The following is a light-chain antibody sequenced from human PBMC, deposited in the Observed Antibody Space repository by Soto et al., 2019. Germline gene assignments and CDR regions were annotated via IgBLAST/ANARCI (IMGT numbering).Light chain of an antibody. CDR2: GTS. V-gene: IGKV1-12*01. CDR1: QGIRSW. J-gene: IGKJ4*01. Sequence: IQMTQSPSSVSASVGDTVTITCRASQGIRSWLAWYQQKPGTAPKILIYGTSTLRSGVPSRFSGSGSGTHFTLTLSALHPEGFPTYFTKKAPRFPLPFGGGTKVDMK. CDR3: KKAPRFPLP.